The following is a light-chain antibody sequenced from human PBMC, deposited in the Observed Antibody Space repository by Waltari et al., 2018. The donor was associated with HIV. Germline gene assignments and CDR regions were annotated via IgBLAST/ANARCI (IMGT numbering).Light chain of an antibody. CDR2: EFS. Sequence: DIVVTQTPLSLSVIPGQPASISCKSSQSLLHRDGKTYLYWYLQKPGQSPQLLIYEFSNRFSGVPDRFSGSGSGTDFTLKISRVEAEDVGVYYCVQSINFWTFGQGTRVEIK. CDR3: VQSINFWT. CDR1: QSLLHRDGKTY. V-gene: IGKV2D-29*02. J-gene: IGKJ1*01.